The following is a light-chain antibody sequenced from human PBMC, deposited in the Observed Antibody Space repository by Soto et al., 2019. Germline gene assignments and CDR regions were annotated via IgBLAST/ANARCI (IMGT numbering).Light chain of an antibody. CDR1: QSVSSSY. V-gene: IGKV3-11*01. Sequence: EIVLTQSPGTLSLSPGERTTLSCRAVQSVSSSYLAWYQQKPGQAPRVLIYDASNRATGIPARFNGSGSGTDFTLTISSLEPEDFAVYYCQQRSNWPPITFGQGTRLEIK. J-gene: IGKJ5*01. CDR2: DAS. CDR3: QQRSNWPPIT.